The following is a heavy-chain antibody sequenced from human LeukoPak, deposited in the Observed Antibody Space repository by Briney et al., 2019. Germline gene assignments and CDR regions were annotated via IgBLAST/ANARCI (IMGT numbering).Heavy chain of an antibody. CDR3: ARDHTETSSLNFRNYYYYGMDI. J-gene: IGHJ6*02. D-gene: IGHD4-4*01. CDR2: IYYSGST. CDR1: GGSISSYY. Sequence: SETLSLTCTVSGGSISSYYWSWIRQHPGKGLEWIGYIYYSGSTYYNPSLTSRVTMSVDTSKNQFSLKLSSVTAADTAIYYCARDHTETSSLNFRNYYYYGMDIWGQGTTVIVSS. V-gene: IGHV4-59*06.